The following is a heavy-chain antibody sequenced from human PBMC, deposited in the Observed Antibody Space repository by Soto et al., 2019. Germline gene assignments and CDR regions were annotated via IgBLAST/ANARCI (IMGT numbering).Heavy chain of an antibody. J-gene: IGHJ6*02. Sequence: SETLSRTGAVYGGAFSCYYWSGIRQRPGKGLEWIGEINHSGSTKYNPSLKSRGTISVDTSKNQFSLKLSSGTAADTAVYYCASQKDSAFGAVIASSWAPNCYYGMDVWGQRTTVTVSS. CDR1: GGAFSCYY. CDR2: INHSGST. V-gene: IGHV4-34*01. CDR3: ASQKDSAFGAVIASSWAPNCYYGMDV. D-gene: IGHD3-16*02.